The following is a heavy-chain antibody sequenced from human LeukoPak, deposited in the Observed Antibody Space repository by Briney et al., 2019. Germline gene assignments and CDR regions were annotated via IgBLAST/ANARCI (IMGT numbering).Heavy chain of an antibody. CDR1: GYTFTSYD. D-gene: IGHD1-1*01. J-gene: IGHJ5*02. V-gene: IGHV1-8*02. Sequence: ASVKVSCKASGYTFTSYDINWVRQASGQGLEWMGWVNPNSGNTGYALKFQGRVTMTMSTSITTAYMELSSLRSEDTAVYYCAREKLRTDNNFDTWGQGTLVTVSS. CDR2: VNPNSGNT. CDR3: AREKLRTDNNFDT.